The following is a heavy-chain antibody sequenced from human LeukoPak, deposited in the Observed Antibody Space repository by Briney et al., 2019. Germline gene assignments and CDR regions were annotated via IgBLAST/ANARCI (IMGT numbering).Heavy chain of an antibody. CDR1: GFTFSSYS. CDR2: ISSSSSYI. J-gene: IGHJ4*02. V-gene: IGHV3-21*01. D-gene: IGHD1-26*01. CDR3: ARDRRGIVGAKGPDY. Sequence: PGGSLRLSCAASGFTFSSYSMNWVRQAPGKGLEWVSSISSSSSYIYYADSVKGRFTISRDNAKNSLYLQMNSLRAEDTAVYYCARDRRGIVGAKGPDYWGQGTLVTVSS.